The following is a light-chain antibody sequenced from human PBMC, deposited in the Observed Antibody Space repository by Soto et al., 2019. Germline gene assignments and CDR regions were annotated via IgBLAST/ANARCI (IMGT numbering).Light chain of an antibody. CDR1: KLGDKY. Sequence: SYELTQPPSVSVSPGQTASITCSGDKLGDKYACWYQQEPGQSPVLVIYQDSKRPSGIPERFSGSNSGNTATLTISGTQAMDEADYYCQAWDSSTAGNVVFGGGTKLTVL. J-gene: IGLJ2*01. CDR2: QDS. CDR3: QAWDSSTAGNVV. V-gene: IGLV3-1*01.